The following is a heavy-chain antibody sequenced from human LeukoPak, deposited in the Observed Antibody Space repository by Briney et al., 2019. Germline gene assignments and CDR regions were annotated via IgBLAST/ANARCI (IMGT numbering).Heavy chain of an antibody. J-gene: IGHJ5*02. Sequence: GSSVKVSCTASGCTFRNFAINWVGQAPGQGLEWMGRIVPIFGTRNYTQNFQGRVTITADRSTGTAYMELRSLRIDDTAVYYCARDPATLGYCSGGNCYRYNRFDPWGQGTLVTVSS. CDR2: IVPIFGTR. CDR1: GCTFRNFA. V-gene: IGHV1-69*06. D-gene: IGHD2-15*01. CDR3: ARDPATLGYCSGGNCYRYNRFDP.